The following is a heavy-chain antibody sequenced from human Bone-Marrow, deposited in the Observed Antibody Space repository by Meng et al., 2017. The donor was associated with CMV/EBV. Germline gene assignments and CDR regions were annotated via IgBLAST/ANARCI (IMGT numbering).Heavy chain of an antibody. D-gene: IGHD2-2*01. J-gene: IGHJ4*02. V-gene: IGHV1-2*02. Sequence: ASVKVSCKASGYTFTGYYMHWVRQAPGQGLEWMGWINPNSGGTNYAQKFQGRVTMTRDTSISTAYMELSRLRSDDTAVYYCAREEPLGYCSSTSCSMDGFDYWGQGTLVTVSS. CDR3: AREEPLGYCSSTSCSMDGFDY. CDR2: INPNSGGT. CDR1: GYTFTGYY.